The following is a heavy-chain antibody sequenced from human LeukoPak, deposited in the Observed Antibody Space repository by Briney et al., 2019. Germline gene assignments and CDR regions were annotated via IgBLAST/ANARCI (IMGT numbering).Heavy chain of an antibody. CDR3: ARARLPWYYDSSGYRDAFDI. J-gene: IGHJ3*02. Sequence: SVKVSCKASGGTFSSYAISWVRQAPGQGLEWMGGIIPIFGTANYAQKFQGRVTITADESTSTAYMELSSLRSEDTAVYYCARARLPWYYDSSGYRDAFDIWGQGTMVTVSS. CDR2: IIPIFGTA. V-gene: IGHV1-69*01. D-gene: IGHD3-22*01. CDR1: GGTFSSYA.